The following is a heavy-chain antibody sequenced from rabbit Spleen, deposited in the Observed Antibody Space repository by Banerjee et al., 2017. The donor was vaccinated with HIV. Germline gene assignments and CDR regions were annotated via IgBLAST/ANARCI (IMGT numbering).Heavy chain of an antibody. D-gene: IGHD8-1*01. CDR3: ARDTGSSFSSYGMDL. CDR1: GFSFISSYY. Sequence: QQQLEESGGGLVQPEGSLTLTCKASGFSFISSYYMCWVRQAPGKGLEWIACIDSGFGGTSYYASWAKGRFTISKTSSTTVTLQMTSLTAADTATYFCARDTGSSFSSYGMDLWGPGTLVTVS. J-gene: IGHJ6*01. V-gene: IGHV1S45*01. CDR2: IDSGFGGTS.